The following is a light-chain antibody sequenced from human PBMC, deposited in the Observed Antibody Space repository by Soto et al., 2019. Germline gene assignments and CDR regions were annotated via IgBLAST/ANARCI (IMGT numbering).Light chain of an antibody. CDR1: SSDVGGYNY. J-gene: IGLJ2*01. CDR3: SSFAGSSTLV. Sequence: QSALTQPRSVSGSPGQSVTISCTGTSSDVGGYNYVSWYQQHPGKAPKVIIYDVSKRPSGVPDRFSGSKSGSTASLTISGLQAEDESDYYCSSFAGSSTLVFGGLTKLTVL. CDR2: DVS. V-gene: IGLV2-11*01.